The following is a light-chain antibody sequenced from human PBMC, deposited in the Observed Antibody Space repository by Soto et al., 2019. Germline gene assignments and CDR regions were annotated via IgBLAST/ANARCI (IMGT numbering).Light chain of an antibody. J-gene: IGLJ1*01. CDR3: CSYAGSSNV. V-gene: IGLV2-23*03. CDR1: SSDVGSYNL. CDR2: EGS. Sequence: QSVLTQPASGSGSPGQSITVSCTGTSSDVGSYNLVSWYQQHPGKAPKLMIYEGSKRPSGVSNRFSGSKSGNTASLTISGLQAEDGADYYCCSYAGSSNVFGTGTKVTVL.